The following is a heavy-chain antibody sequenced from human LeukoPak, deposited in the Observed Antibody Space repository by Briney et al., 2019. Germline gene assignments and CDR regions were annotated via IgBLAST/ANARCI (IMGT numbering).Heavy chain of an antibody. J-gene: IGHJ6*03. CDR2: IIPIIDTA. Sequence: SVTVSCKVSVGTFSSYAITWVRQAPGPRLEWMGGIIPIIDTASFAHTFQGRVTLTADESTSTAYMELSSLRSEDTAVYYCARTRTRGDYYYYYMDVWGKGTTVTVSS. D-gene: IGHD1-1*01. CDR1: VGTFSSYA. V-gene: IGHV1-69*13. CDR3: ARTRTRGDYYYYYMDV.